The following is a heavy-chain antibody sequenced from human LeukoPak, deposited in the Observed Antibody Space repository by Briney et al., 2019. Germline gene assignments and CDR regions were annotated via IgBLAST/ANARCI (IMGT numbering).Heavy chain of an antibody. J-gene: IGHJ4*02. V-gene: IGHV1-69*13. Sequence: SVKVSCKASGGTFSSYAISWVRQAPGQGLEWTGGIIPIFGTANYAQKFQGRVTITADESTNTAYMELSSLRSEDTAVYYCASPAYYDSSGYPGLGGFDYWGQGTLVTVSS. CDR2: IIPIFGTA. CDR1: GGTFSSYA. CDR3: ASPAYYDSSGYPGLGGFDY. D-gene: IGHD3-22*01.